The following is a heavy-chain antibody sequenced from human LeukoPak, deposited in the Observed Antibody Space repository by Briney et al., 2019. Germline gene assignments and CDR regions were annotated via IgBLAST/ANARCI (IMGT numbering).Heavy chain of an antibody. V-gene: IGHV1-3*01. Sequence: HEASVTVSCKASGYTFTSYAMHWVRQAPGQRLEWMGWINAGNGNTKYSQKFQGRVTITRDTSASTAYMGLSSLRSEDTAVYYCARDLAGTPYYDSSGLDYWGQGTLVTVSS. D-gene: IGHD3-22*01. CDR3: ARDLAGTPYYDSSGLDY. CDR1: GYTFTSYA. CDR2: INAGNGNT. J-gene: IGHJ4*02.